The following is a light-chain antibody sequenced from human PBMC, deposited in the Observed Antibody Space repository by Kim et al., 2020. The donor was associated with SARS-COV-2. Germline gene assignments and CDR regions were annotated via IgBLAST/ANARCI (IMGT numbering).Light chain of an antibody. CDR1: QDIANS. V-gene: IGKV1-27*01. CDR2: GAS. Sequence: ASGGDRVTITCRASQDIANSLAWYQQKPGTVPKLLIYGASTLQSGVPSRFSGSGSGTEFTLTIGSLQTEDVATYYCQKYNTAPWTFGPGTKVDIK. CDR3: QKYNTAPWT. J-gene: IGKJ1*01.